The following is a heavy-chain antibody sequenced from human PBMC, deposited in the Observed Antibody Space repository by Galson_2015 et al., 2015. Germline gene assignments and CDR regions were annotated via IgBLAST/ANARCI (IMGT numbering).Heavy chain of an antibody. V-gene: IGHV3-23*01. CDR2: ISGSGGST. CDR3: ANYKIAYDSSGYYYFRGYFQH. J-gene: IGHJ1*01. CDR1: GFTFSSYA. D-gene: IGHD3-22*01. Sequence: SLRLSCAASGFTFSSYAMSWVRQAPGKGLEWVSAISGSGGSTYYADSVKGRFTISRDNSKNTLYLQMNSLRAEDTAVYYCANYKIAYDSSGYYYFRGYFQHWGQGTLVTVSP.